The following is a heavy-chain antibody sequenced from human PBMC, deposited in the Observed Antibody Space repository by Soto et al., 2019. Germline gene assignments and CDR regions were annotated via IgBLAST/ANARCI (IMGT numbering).Heavy chain of an antibody. V-gene: IGHV3-33*01. Sequence: QVQLVESGGGVVQPGRSLGLSCAASVFTFSNYGMHWVRQDPGKGLERVARMWYDGSDQYDADSVKSRFTNSRDNSKTTMYLQVNSVRSEYTAVYYWGRCYGGYLSMFDYWGQGILVTVSS. D-gene: IGHD5-12*01. CDR2: MWYDGSDQ. J-gene: IGHJ4*02. CDR3: GRCYGGYLSMFDY. CDR1: VFTFSNYG.